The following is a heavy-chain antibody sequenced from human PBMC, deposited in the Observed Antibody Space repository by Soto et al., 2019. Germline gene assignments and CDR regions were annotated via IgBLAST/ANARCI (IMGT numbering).Heavy chain of an antibody. J-gene: IGHJ6*02. CDR3: AREGPRPYYYYGMDV. CDR1: GYTFSTSG. Sequence: QAQLEQSGAEVKKPGASVKVSCKSSGYTFSTSGIIWVRQAPGQGLEWMGWISTYNGDANYAQRFQGRVTMTTDTPTSTTFMELRSLRSDDTAVYYCAREGPRPYYYYGMDVWGQGTTVTVSS. CDR2: ISTYNGDA. V-gene: IGHV1-18*01. D-gene: IGHD6-6*01.